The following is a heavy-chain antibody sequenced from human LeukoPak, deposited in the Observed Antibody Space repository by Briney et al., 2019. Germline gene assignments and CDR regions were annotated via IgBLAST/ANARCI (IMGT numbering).Heavy chain of an antibody. V-gene: IGHV3-69-1*01. Sequence: GGSLRLSCAVSGFTFTDTYMTWIRQAPGKGLEWVSSISDSSSYIYYADSVRGRFTISRDNAKNSLYLQMNSLRAEDTAMYYCARADLSGSYFHPHFLDYWGQGTLVTVSS. CDR2: ISDSSSYI. J-gene: IGHJ4*02. CDR3: ARADLSGSYFHPHFLDY. CDR1: GFTFTDTY. D-gene: IGHD1-26*01.